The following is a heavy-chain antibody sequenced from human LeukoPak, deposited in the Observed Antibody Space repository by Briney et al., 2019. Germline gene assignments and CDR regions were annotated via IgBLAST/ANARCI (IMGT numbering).Heavy chain of an antibody. J-gene: IGHJ4*02. CDR2: IWYDGSNK. V-gene: IGHV3-33*01. CDR1: GFAFSNYG. CDR3: ARGDDRSGYVYYFDY. D-gene: IGHD3-22*01. Sequence: QPGRSLRLSCAASGFAFSNYGMHWVRQAPGKGLEWVALIWYDGSNKYYADSVKGRFTISRDNSKNTLYLQMNSLRAEDTAVYYCARGDDRSGYVYYFDYWGQGALVTVSS.